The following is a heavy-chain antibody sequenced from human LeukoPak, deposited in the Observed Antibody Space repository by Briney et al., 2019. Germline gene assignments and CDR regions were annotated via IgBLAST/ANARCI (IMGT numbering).Heavy chain of an antibody. CDR3: ARNDMAAAGTFAF. CDR2: IIPSFDAT. CDR1: GGTFRSNA. J-gene: IGHJ4*02. Sequence: GASLKLSCKASGGTFRSNALSWVRQAPGQGLEWLGAIIPSFDATNYAQKFQGRITITLDESANTAYMELTSPRSEDTAVYYCARNDMAAAGTFAFWGQGTLVTVSS. D-gene: IGHD6-13*01. V-gene: IGHV1-69*01.